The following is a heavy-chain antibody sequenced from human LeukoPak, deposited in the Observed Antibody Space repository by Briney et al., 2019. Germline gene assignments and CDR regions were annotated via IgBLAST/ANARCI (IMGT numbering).Heavy chain of an antibody. CDR1: GFTFSRYS. J-gene: IGHJ5*02. CDR3: ARENTLYSYGRWFDP. Sequence: PGGSLRLSCAASGFTFSRYSMNWVRQAPGKGLEWVSYISSSSSTIYYADSVKGRFTISRDNAKNSLYLQMNSLRAEDTAVYYCARENTLYSYGRWFDPWGQGTLVTVSS. CDR2: ISSSSSTI. D-gene: IGHD5-18*01. V-gene: IGHV3-48*01.